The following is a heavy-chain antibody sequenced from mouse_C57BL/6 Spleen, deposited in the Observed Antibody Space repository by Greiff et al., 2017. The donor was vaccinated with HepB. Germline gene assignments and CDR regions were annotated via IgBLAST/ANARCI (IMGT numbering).Heavy chain of an antibody. J-gene: IGHJ1*03. D-gene: IGHD1-1*01. CDR2: INPNNGGT. Sequence: EVQLQQSGPELVKPGASVKMSCKASGYTFTDYNMHWVKQSHEKSLEWIGYINPNNGGTSYNQKFKGKATLTVNKSSSTAYMELRSLTSEDSAVYYCASYYYGSSHWYFDVWGTGTTVTVSS. CDR1: GYTFTDYN. V-gene: IGHV1-22*01. CDR3: ASYYYGSSHWYFDV.